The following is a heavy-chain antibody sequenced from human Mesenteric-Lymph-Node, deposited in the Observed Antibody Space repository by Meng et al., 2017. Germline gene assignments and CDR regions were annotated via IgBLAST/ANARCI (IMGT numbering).Heavy chain of an antibody. Sequence: GSLRLSCTVSGGSISSSSYYWGWIRQPPGKGLEWIGSIYYSGSTYYNPSLKSRVTISVDTSKNQFSLKLSSVTAADTAVYYCARVEVLLWFGELYGYYGMDVWGQGTTVTVSS. D-gene: IGHD3-10*01. CDR3: ARVEVLLWFGELYGYYGMDV. CDR1: GGSISSSSYY. CDR2: IYYSGST. J-gene: IGHJ6*02. V-gene: IGHV4-39*07.